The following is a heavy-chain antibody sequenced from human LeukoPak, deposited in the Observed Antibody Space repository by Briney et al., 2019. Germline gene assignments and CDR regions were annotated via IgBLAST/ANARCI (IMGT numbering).Heavy chain of an antibody. Sequence: ASVKVSCKVSGYTLTELSMHWVRQAPGKGLEWMGGFDPEDGETIYAQKFQGRVTMTEDTSTDTAYMELSSLRSEDTAVYYCATLARSDDYSNYHYFDYWGQGTLATVSS. CDR3: ATLARSDDYSNYHYFDY. V-gene: IGHV1-24*01. J-gene: IGHJ4*02. CDR2: FDPEDGET. CDR1: GYTLTELS. D-gene: IGHD4-11*01.